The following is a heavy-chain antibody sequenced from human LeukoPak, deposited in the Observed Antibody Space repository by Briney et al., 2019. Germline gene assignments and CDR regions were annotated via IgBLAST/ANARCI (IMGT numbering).Heavy chain of an antibody. J-gene: IGHJ4*02. D-gene: IGHD6-6*01. Sequence: ASETLSLTCTVSGGSISSSSYYWGWIRQPPGKGLEWIGSIYHSGSTYYNPSLKSRVTISVDASKNQFSLKLSSVTAADTAVYYCARGVARSSKFHFSYYFDYWGQGTLVTVSS. CDR3: ARGVARSSKFHFSYYFDY. CDR2: IYHSGST. CDR1: GGSISSSSYY. V-gene: IGHV4-39*07.